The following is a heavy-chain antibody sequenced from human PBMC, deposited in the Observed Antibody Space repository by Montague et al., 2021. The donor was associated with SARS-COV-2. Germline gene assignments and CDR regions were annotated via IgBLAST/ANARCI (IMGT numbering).Heavy chain of an antibody. Sequence: CAISGDSVSNNRAAWNWVRQSPSRGHEWLGRTYYTSKWYNDYALFVKSQITINPDTSKNQVSLRLNSVTPEDTAIYFCAREVDNYFGYWGQGTLVTVSS. CDR2: TYYTSKWYN. J-gene: IGHJ4*02. D-gene: IGHD3-9*01. V-gene: IGHV6-1*01. CDR1: GDSVSNNRAA. CDR3: AREVDNYFGY.